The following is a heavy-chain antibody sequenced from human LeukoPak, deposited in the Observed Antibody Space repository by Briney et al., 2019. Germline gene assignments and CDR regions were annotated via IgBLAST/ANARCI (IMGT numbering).Heavy chain of an antibody. J-gene: IGHJ4*02. CDR1: GYTFTRYG. D-gene: IGHD1-7*01. CDR3: ARARNWNYGHDY. CDR2: INPNSGGR. Sequence: ASVKVSCKASGYTFTRYGISWVRQAPGQGLEWMGWINPNSGGRTYAQKFQGRVAMTRDTSISTAYMELSRLRSDDTAVYYCARARNWNYGHDYWGQGTLVTVSS. V-gene: IGHV1-2*02.